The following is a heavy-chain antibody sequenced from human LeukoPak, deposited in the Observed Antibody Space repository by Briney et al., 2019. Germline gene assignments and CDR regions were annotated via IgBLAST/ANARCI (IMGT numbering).Heavy chain of an antibody. CDR2: IRYDGSIK. CDR3: AKDVGVWGDYFDY. D-gene: IGHD3-16*01. J-gene: IGHJ4*02. Sequence: GGSLRLSCAASGFTFSSYGMHWVRQAPGKGLEWVAFIRYDGSIKYYVDSVKGRFTISRDNSKNTLYLQMNSLRAEDTAVYYCAKDVGVWGDYFDYWGQGTLVTVSS. CDR1: GFTFSSYG. V-gene: IGHV3-30*02.